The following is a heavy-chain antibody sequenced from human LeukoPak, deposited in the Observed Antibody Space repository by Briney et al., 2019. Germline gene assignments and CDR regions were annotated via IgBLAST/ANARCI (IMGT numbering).Heavy chain of an antibody. CDR1: GGSFSAYY. J-gene: IGHJ5*02. Sequence: HSETLSLTCAVYGGSFSAYYWSWIRQPPGKGLEWIGEINHSGSTNYNPSLKSRVTISVDTSKNQFSLKLSSVTAADTAVYYCARGPTAAAGTGWFDPWGQGTLVTVSS. D-gene: IGHD6-13*01. CDR2: INHSGST. CDR3: ARGPTAAAGTGWFDP. V-gene: IGHV4-34*01.